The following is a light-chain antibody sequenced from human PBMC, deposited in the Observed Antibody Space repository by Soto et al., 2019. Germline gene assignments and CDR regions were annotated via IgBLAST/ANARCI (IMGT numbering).Light chain of an antibody. CDR1: QDISHY. CDR2: VAS. V-gene: IGKV1-27*01. CDR3: QKHNGAPFT. J-gene: IGKJ3*01. Sequence: DIQMTQSPSSLSASIGDRVTITCRASQDISHYLAWYQQKPGKVPKLLIYVASTLQSGVPSRFSGSGSGTDFPLTISSLQPEDVATYYCQKHNGAPFTFGPGTKVDIK.